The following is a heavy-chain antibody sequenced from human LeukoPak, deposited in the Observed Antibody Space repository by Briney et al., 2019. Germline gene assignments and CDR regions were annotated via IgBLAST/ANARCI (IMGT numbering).Heavy chain of an antibody. CDR1: GFIFSSYA. CDR3: ARGGSGWDDAFDI. Sequence: GGSLRLSCAASGFIFSSYAMHWVRQAPGKGLEWVAVISYDGSNKYSADSVKGRFTISRDNSRDTLYLQMNSLRAEDTALYYCARGGSGWDDAFDIWGQGTMVTVSS. J-gene: IGHJ3*02. V-gene: IGHV3-30*04. D-gene: IGHD6-19*01. CDR2: ISYDGSNK.